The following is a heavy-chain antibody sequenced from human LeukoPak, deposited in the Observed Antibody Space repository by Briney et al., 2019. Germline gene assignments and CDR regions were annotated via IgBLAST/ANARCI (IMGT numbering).Heavy chain of an antibody. CDR3: ARGQGAYCSGGSCYTGYFDP. CDR1: GFTFSSYS. D-gene: IGHD2-15*01. CDR2: ITSRSSYI. J-gene: IGHJ5*02. V-gene: IGHV3-21*01. Sequence: GGSLRLSCAASGFTFSSYSMNWVRQAPGKGLEWVSSITSRSSYIYYADSVEGRFTISRDNAKNSLYLQMNSLRAEDTAVYYCARGQGAYCSGGSCYTGYFDPWGQGTLVTVSS.